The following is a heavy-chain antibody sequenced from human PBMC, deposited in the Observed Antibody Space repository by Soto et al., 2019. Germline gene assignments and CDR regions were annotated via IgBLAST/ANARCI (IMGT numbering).Heavy chain of an antibody. Sequence: PGGSLRLSCAASAFTSSNAWMTWVRQAPGKGLEWIGRIKSKNDGGTTDYAAPVKGRFVISRDDSKNTLYLQMNSLKTDDTAVYYCTNGQGTWAGSGMNVWGQGTTVTVSS. D-gene: IGHD2-8*01. V-gene: IGHV3-15*01. CDR1: AFTSSNAW. CDR2: IKSKNDGGTT. CDR3: TNGQGTWAGSGMNV. J-gene: IGHJ6*02.